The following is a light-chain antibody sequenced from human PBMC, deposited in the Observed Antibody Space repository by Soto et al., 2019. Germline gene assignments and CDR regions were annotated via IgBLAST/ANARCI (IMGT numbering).Light chain of an antibody. Sequence: QSVLTQPPSVSGTPGQRVTISCSGGVSTIGSNYVYWYKQLPGAAPKLLIYTDDQRPSGVPDRFSGSKSGTSASLVISGLRSADEADYYCAAWEDSLGGYWVFGGGTKVTVL. V-gene: IGLV1-47*02. CDR2: TDD. CDR1: VSTIGSNY. J-gene: IGLJ3*02. CDR3: AAWEDSLGGYWV.